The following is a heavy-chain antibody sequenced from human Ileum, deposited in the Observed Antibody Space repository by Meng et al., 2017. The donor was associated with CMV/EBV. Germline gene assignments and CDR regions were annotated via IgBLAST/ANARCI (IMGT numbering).Heavy chain of an antibody. V-gene: IGHV4-4*07. CDR3: AREESVGIAVTGTFDY. J-gene: IGHJ4*02. Sequence: QLQESGSGLGKPSETLSLTCTVSGYSISINFWSWIRQPAGKGLEWIGRIYSSGSTFYNPSLNSRVTMSVDTSKNQFSLSLASVTAADTAIYFCAREESVGIAVTGTFDYWGQGILVTVSS. D-gene: IGHD6-19*01. CDR1: GYSISINF. CDR2: IYSSGST.